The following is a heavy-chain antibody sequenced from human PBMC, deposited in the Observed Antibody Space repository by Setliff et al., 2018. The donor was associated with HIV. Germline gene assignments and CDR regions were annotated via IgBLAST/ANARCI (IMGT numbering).Heavy chain of an antibody. D-gene: IGHD1-20*01. V-gene: IGHV1-46*01. Sequence: ASVKVSCKASGGTFSSYAISWVRQGPGQGLEWMGIMNPNDGGTQYAQNFRGRVSMTRDTSTTTVYMELYSLRSEDTAVYHCARSDISGTGYFDSWGQGTLVTVSS. CDR1: GGTFSSYA. CDR2: MNPNDGGT. J-gene: IGHJ4*02. CDR3: ARSDISGTGYFDS.